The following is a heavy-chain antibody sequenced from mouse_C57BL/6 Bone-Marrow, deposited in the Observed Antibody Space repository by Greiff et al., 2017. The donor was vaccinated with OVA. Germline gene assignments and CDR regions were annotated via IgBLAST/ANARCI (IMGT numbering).Heavy chain of an antibody. CDR3: VRHESESWFAY. J-gene: IGHJ3*01. V-gene: IGHV10-1*01. Sequence: EVKLMESGGGLVQPKGSLKLSCAASGFSFNTYAMNWVRQAPGKGLEWVARIRSKSNNYATYYADSVKDRFTISRDDSESMLYLQMNNLKTEDTAMYYCVRHESESWFAYWGQGTLVTVSA. CDR2: IRSKSNNYAT. CDR1: GFSFNTYA.